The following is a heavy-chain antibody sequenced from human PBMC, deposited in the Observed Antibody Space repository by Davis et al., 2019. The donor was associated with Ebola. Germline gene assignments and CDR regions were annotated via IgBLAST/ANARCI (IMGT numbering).Heavy chain of an antibody. Sequence: ASVKVSCKASGYTFTGYYMHWVRQAPGQGLEWMGWINPNSGGTNYAQKFPGRVTMTRDTSISTAYMGLRSLRSDDTAVYYCARDVGSGCPDYWGQGTLVTVSS. D-gene: IGHD6-19*01. CDR1: GYTFTGYY. V-gene: IGHV1-2*02. CDR2: INPNSGGT. J-gene: IGHJ4*02. CDR3: ARDVGSGCPDY.